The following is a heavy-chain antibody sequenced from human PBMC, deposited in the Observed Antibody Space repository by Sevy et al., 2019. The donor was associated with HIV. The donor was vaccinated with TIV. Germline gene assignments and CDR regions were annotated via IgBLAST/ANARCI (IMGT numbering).Heavy chain of an antibody. D-gene: IGHD2-2*01. CDR3: ARVHGQVVPAAKYGMDV. V-gene: IGHV3-30-3*01. CDR1: GFTFSSYA. Sequence: GGSLRLSCAASGFTFSSYAMHWVRQAPGKGLEWVAVISYDGSNKYYADSVKGRFTISRDNSKNTLYLQMNSLRAEETAVYYCARVHGQVVPAAKYGMDVWGQGTTVTVSS. J-gene: IGHJ6*02. CDR2: ISYDGSNK.